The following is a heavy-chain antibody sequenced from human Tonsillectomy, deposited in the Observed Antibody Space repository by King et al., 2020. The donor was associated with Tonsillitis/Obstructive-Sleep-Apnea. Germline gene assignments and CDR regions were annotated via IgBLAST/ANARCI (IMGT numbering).Heavy chain of an antibody. Sequence: QLVQSGAEVKKPGESLRISCKASGYSFSNYWIDWVRQMPGKGLEWMGTIDPSDSYTNFSPSFQGHVTISLDKSITTAHLQWSSLKASDTAIYYCARHVAVNSFGLENYSYYGMDVWGQGTTVIVSS. CDR1: GYSFSNYW. V-gene: IGHV5-10-1*03. CDR3: ARHVAVNSFGLENYSYYGMDV. CDR2: IDPSDSYT. J-gene: IGHJ6*02. D-gene: IGHD5-18*01.